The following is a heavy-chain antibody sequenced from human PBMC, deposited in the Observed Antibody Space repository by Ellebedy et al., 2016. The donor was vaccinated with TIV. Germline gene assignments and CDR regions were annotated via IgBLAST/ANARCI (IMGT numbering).Heavy chain of an antibody. CDR2: IHYSGYT. Sequence: SETLSLXCSISSGSINIYYWSWIRQPPGKGLEWIGEIHYSGYTNYNSSLQRRVTISVDTSKNQFSLKMSSVTAADTAVYFCARDDRGAILSPPDGFDIWGQGTMVTVSS. CDR3: ARDDRGAILSPPDGFDI. J-gene: IGHJ3*02. D-gene: IGHD1-26*01. V-gene: IGHV4-59*12. CDR1: SGSINIYY.